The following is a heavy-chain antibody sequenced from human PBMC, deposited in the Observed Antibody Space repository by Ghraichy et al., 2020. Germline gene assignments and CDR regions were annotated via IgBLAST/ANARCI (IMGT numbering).Heavy chain of an antibody. J-gene: IGHJ4*02. CDR3: ARRIRGQNFGYFNY. D-gene: IGHD1-7*01. V-gene: IGHV4-39*01. Sequence: SQTLSLPCSVSGGSINSSNYYWGWVRQPPGKGLEWIGNVFYSGTTYYNPSLKSRVTMSVDTTKSQFSLMLNSVTAADTAVYYCARRIRGQNFGYFNYWGQGILVTVSS. CDR2: VFYSGTT. CDR1: GGSINSSNYY.